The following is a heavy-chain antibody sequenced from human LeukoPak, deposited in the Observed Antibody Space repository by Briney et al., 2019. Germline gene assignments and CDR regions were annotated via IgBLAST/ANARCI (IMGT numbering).Heavy chain of an antibody. Sequence: SETLSLTCAAYGGSFSGYYWSWIRQPPGKGLEWIGEINHSGSTNYNPSLKSRVTISVDTSKNQFSLKLSSVTAADTAVYYCARGSRGGYNYGPNWFDPWGQGTLVTVSS. V-gene: IGHV4-34*01. CDR2: INHSGST. CDR3: ARGSRGGYNYGPNWFDP. J-gene: IGHJ5*02. D-gene: IGHD5-18*01. CDR1: GGSFSGYY.